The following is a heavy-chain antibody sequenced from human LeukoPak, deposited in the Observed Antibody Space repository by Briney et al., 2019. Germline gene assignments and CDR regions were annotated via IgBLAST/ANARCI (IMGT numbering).Heavy chain of an antibody. CDR2: INHSGST. V-gene: IGHV4-34*01. CDR1: GGSFSDYY. CDR3: ARGRKQPPPPGYNYGMDV. J-gene: IGHJ6*04. D-gene: IGHD5-18*01. Sequence: SETLSLTCAVYGGSFSDYYWSWIRQPPGKGLEWIGEINHSGSTNYNPSLKSRVTISVDTSKNQFALKLSSVTAADTAVYYCARGRKQPPPPGYNYGMDVWGKGTTVTVSS.